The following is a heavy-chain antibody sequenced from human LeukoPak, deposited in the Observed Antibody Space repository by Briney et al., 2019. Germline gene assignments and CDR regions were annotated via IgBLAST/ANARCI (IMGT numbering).Heavy chain of an antibody. D-gene: IGHD1-1*01. CDR1: GFTFSDYY. CDR3: YWNPNYYYYMDV. J-gene: IGHJ6*03. Sequence: GGSLRLSCAASGFTFSDYYMSWIRQAPGKGLEWVSYISSSGSTIYYADSVKGRFTISRDNAKNSLYLQMNSLRAEDTAVYYCYWNPNYYYYMDVWGKGTTVIVSS. CDR2: ISSSGSTI. V-gene: IGHV3-11*04.